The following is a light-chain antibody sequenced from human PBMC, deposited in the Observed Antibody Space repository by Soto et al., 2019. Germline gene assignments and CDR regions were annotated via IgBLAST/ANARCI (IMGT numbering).Light chain of an antibody. CDR2: GAS. V-gene: IGKV3-20*01. J-gene: IGKJ5*01. Sequence: EIVLTQTPGTLSLSPGERATLSCRASQSVSSNYLAWYQQKPGQAPRLLIYGASSRATGIPDRFSGSGSGTDFTLTISRLEPEDFAVYYSQQYGSSITFGQGTRLEIK. CDR3: QQYGSSIT. CDR1: QSVSSNY.